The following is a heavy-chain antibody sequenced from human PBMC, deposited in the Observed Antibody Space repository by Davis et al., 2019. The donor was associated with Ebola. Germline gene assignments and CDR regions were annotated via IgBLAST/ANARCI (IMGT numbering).Heavy chain of an antibody. J-gene: IGHJ6*02. CDR1: GFSLSTSGMC. Sequence: SGPTLVKPTQTLTLTCTFSGFSLSTSGMCVSWIRQPPGKALEWLARIDWDDDKYYSTSLKTRLTISNDTSKNQVVLTMTNMDPVDTATYYCARVRLGELSVNYYYYYGMDVWGQGTTVTVSS. V-gene: IGHV2-70*11. D-gene: IGHD3-16*02. CDR2: IDWDDDK. CDR3: ARVRLGELSVNYYYYYGMDV.